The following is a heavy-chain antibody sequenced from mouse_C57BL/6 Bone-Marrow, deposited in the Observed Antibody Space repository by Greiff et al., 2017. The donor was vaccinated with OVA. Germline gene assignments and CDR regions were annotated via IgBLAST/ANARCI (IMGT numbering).Heavy chain of an antibody. D-gene: IGHD2-5*01. CDR1: GYTFTSYT. V-gene: IGHV1-4*01. Sequence: VKLVESGAELARPGASVKMSCKASGYTFTSYTMHWVKQRPGQGLEWIGYINPSSGYTKYNQKFKDKATLTADKSSSTAYMQLSSLTSEDSAVYYCARSGSKRYFDVWGTGTTVTVSS. J-gene: IGHJ1*03. CDR3: ARSGSKRYFDV. CDR2: INPSSGYT.